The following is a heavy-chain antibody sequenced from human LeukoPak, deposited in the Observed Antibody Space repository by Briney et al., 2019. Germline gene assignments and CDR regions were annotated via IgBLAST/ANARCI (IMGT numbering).Heavy chain of an antibody. D-gene: IGHD1-7*01. Sequence: SETLSPTCAVYGGSFSNYYWSWLRQPPGKGLEWLAEINDSGRANYNPSLMSRVTVSVDTSKNQFSLRLTSVTATDTAVYYCARRWNYGRNYYIDVWGKGATVSVSS. CDR3: ARRWNYGRNYYIDV. CDR2: INDSGRA. V-gene: IGHV4-34*01. CDR1: GGSFSNYY. J-gene: IGHJ6*03.